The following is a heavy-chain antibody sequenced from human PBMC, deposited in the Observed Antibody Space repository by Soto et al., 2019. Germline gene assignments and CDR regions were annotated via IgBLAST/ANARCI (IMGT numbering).Heavy chain of an antibody. Sequence: QVQLQESGPGLVKPSETLSLTCTVSGGSISSYYWSWIRQPPGKGLEWIGYIYYSGSTNYNPSLTSRVTTPVDTSKNQFSLKLSSVTAADTAVYYCARDIMGTNYYYYGMDVWGQGTTVTVSS. V-gene: IGHV4-59*01. D-gene: IGHD2-8*01. CDR2: IYYSGST. CDR1: GGSISSYY. CDR3: ARDIMGTNYYYYGMDV. J-gene: IGHJ6*02.